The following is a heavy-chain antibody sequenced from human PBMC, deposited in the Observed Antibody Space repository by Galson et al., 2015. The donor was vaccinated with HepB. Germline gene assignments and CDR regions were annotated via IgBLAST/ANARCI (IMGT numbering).Heavy chain of an antibody. CDR1: GYSFTDYY. V-gene: IGHV1-2*02. CDR3: ARGRLTIFAVVTDVRDYYYRMDV. Sequence: SVKVSCKASGYSFTDYYMHWVRQAPGQGLEWMGWINPNSGDTYYAQMFQGRVTTTRDKSISTAYMELTRLRSDDTAVYYCARGRLTIFAVVTDVRDYYYRMDVWGQGTTVTVSS. CDR2: INPNSGDT. D-gene: IGHD3-3*01. J-gene: IGHJ6*02.